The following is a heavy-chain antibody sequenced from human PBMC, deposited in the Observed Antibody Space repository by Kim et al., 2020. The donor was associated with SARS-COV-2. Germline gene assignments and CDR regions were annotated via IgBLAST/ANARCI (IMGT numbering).Heavy chain of an antibody. Sequence: GGSLRLSCAASGFTFDDYAMHWVRQAPGKGLEWVSVITWSSGTIGYADSVKGRFTISRDNSKNSLYLQMNSLRAEDTALYYCAKDIKEGALGGGWYYFDYWREGTLVSVSS. J-gene: IGHJ4*02. V-gene: IGHV3-9*01. CDR1: GFTFDDYA. CDR3: AKDIKEGALGGGWYYFDY. CDR2: ITWSSGTI. D-gene: IGHD3-16*01.